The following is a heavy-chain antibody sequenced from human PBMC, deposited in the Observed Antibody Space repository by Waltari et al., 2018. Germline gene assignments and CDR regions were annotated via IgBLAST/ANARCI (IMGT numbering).Heavy chain of an antibody. Sequence: EVQLVESGGGLVQPGGSLRLSCAASGFTFSSSWMSWVRQAPGTGLEWVANINQDGGAKNYVGSVKGRFTISRDNAKNSLFLQMNRLRAEDTAVYYCARDSTRDISGYHNWGQGTLVTVSS. CDR1: GFTFSSSW. D-gene: IGHD3-22*01. CDR2: INQDGGAK. V-gene: IGHV3-7*01. CDR3: ARDSTRDISGYHN. J-gene: IGHJ4*02.